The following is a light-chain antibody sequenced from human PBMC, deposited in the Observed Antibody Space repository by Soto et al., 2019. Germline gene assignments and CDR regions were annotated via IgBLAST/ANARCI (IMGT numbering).Light chain of an antibody. Sequence: QSVLTLSPSASASLGASVKLTCTLSSGHSSYAIAWHQQQPEKGPRYLMKVNSDGSHTKGDGIPDRFSGSSSGAERYLTISSLQSEDEAEYSCQTWGTGTVVFGGGTKLTVL. CDR1: SGHSSYA. J-gene: IGLJ2*01. CDR2: VNSDGSH. CDR3: QTWGTGTVV. V-gene: IGLV4-69*01.